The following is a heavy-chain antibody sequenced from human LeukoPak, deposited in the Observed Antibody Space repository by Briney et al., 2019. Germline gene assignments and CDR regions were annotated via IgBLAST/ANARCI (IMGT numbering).Heavy chain of an antibody. V-gene: IGHV3-49*04. CDR1: GFTFGDYA. D-gene: IGHD4-17*01. CDR3: TRDEGTVTTAY. CDR2: IRSKAYGGTT. J-gene: IGHJ4*02. Sequence: PGGSLRLSCTASGFTFGDYAMSWVRQAPGKGLEWVGFIRSKAYGGTTEYAASVKGRFTISRDDSKSIAYLQMNSLKTEDTAVYYCTRDEGTVTTAYWGQGTLVTDSS.